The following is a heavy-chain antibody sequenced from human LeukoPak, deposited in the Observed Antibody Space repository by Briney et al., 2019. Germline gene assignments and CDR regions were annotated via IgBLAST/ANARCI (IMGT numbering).Heavy chain of an antibody. J-gene: IGHJ4*02. CDR2: ISSDASIT. Sequence: GGSLRLSCAASGFTFSTYWMHWVRQDPGKGLVWVSRISSDASITSYANPVKGRFTISRDNAKNSLYLQMNSLRAEDTAVYYCASLYYDYVWGSYRYSSYWGQGTLVTVSS. CDR3: ASLYYDYVWGSYRYSSY. D-gene: IGHD3-16*02. V-gene: IGHV3-74*01. CDR1: GFTFSTYW.